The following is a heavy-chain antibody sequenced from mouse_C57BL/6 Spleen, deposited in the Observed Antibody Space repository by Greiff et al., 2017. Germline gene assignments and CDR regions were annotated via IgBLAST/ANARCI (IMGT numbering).Heavy chain of an antibody. D-gene: IGHD1-1*01. Sequence: QVQLKESGAELVKPGASVKMSCKASGYTFTTYPIEWMKQNHGKSLEWIGNFHPYNDDTKYNEKFKGKATLTVEKSSSTVYLELSRLTSDASAVYYCARRGYYGSSYSAMDYWGQGTSVTVSS. CDR1: GYTFTTYP. J-gene: IGHJ4*01. CDR2: FHPYNDDT. CDR3: ARRGYYGSSYSAMDY. V-gene: IGHV1-47*01.